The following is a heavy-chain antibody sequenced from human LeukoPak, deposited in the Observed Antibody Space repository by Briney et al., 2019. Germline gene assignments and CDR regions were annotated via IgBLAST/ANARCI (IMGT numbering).Heavy chain of an antibody. Sequence: GGSLRLSCAASGFTFSDYCMSWIRQAPGKGLEWVSYISSSGSTIYYADSVKGRFTISRDNAKNSLYLQMNSLRAEDTAVYYCARDSYYYDSSGYYQEDYWGQGTLVTVSS. CDR2: ISSSGSTI. D-gene: IGHD3-22*01. CDR3: ARDSYYYDSSGYYQEDY. J-gene: IGHJ4*02. V-gene: IGHV3-11*04. CDR1: GFTFSDYC.